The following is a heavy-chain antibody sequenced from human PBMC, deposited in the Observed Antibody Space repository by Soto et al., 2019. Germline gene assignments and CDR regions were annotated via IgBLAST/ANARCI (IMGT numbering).Heavy chain of an antibody. CDR1: GFTFSSYA. Sequence: GSLRISCAASGFTFSSYAMSWVRQAPGKGLEWVSAISGSGGSTYYADSVKGRFTISRDNSKNTLYLQMNSLRAEDTAVYYCAKGPPAYSSGWSLEYWGQGTLVTVSS. V-gene: IGHV3-23*01. D-gene: IGHD6-19*01. CDR2: ISGSGGST. CDR3: AKGPPAYSSGWSLEY. J-gene: IGHJ4*02.